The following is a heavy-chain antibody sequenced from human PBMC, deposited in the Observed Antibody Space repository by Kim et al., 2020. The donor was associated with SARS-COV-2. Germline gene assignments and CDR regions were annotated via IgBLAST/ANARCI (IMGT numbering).Heavy chain of an antibody. V-gene: IGHV1-18*01. CDR3: ARGGSIAVAGTGPYYFDY. D-gene: IGHD6-19*01. Sequence: ASVKVSCKASGYTFTSYGISWVRQAPGQGLEWMGWISAYNGNTNYAQKLQGRVTMTTDTSTSTAYMELRSLRSDDTAVYYCARGGSIAVAGTGPYYFDYWGQGTLVTVSS. CDR2: ISAYNGNT. CDR1: GYTFTSYG. J-gene: IGHJ4*02.